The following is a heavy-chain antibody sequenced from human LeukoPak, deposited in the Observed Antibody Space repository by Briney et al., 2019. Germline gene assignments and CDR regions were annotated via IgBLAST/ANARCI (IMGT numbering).Heavy chain of an antibody. CDR3: ARAGADDYVWANWFDP. D-gene: IGHD3-16*01. Sequence: ASVTVSCKASGYTFTGYYIHWVRQAPGQGLEWMGWINPNSGGTNYAQNFQGWVTMTRDTSISTAYMELRRPRYDDTAVYYCARAGADDYVWANWFDPWGQGTLVTVSS. J-gene: IGHJ5*02. V-gene: IGHV1-2*04. CDR2: INPNSGGT. CDR1: GYTFTGYY.